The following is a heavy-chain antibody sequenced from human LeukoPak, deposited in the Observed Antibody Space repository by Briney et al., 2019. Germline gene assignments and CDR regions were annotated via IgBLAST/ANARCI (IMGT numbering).Heavy chain of an antibody. D-gene: IGHD6-6*01. CDR3: ARLVYSSPSLVDY. V-gene: IGHV4-39*01. J-gene: IGHJ4*02. CDR2: IYYSGST. CDR1: GGSISSSSYY. Sequence: KASETLSLTCTVSGGSISSSSYYWGWIRQPPGKGLEWIGSIYYSGSTYYNPSLKSRVTISVDTSKNQFSLKLSSVTAADTAVYYCARLVYSSPSLVDYWGQGTLVTVSS.